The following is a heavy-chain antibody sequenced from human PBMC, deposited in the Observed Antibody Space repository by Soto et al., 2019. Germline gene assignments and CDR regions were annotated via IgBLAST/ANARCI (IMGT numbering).Heavy chain of an antibody. CDR2: IWYDGSNK. V-gene: IGHV3-33*01. D-gene: IGHD6-19*01. CDR1: GFTFKSYG. J-gene: IGHJ6*02. Sequence: PGGSLRLSYGGSGFTFKSYGMPWVRQAPGKGLEWVAVIWYDGSNKYYADSVKGRFTISRDNSKNTLYLQMNSLRAEDTAVYYCATQPGIAVASMDVWGQGTTVTVSS. CDR3: ATQPGIAVASMDV.